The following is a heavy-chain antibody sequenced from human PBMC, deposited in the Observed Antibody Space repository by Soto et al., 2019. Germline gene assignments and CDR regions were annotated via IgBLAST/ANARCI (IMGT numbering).Heavy chain of an antibody. J-gene: IGHJ4*02. CDR1: GFTFSSYA. Sequence: QVQLVESGGGVVQPGRSLRLPCAASGFTFSSYAMHWVRQAPGKGLEWVAVIRYDGSNEDYADSVRGRFTISRDNSKNTLYLQMNSLRDEDTAVYYCARDPTGYYSSFDYWGQGTLVTVSS. CDR2: IRYDGSNE. CDR3: ARDPTGYYSSFDY. D-gene: IGHD3-22*01. V-gene: IGHV3-33*01.